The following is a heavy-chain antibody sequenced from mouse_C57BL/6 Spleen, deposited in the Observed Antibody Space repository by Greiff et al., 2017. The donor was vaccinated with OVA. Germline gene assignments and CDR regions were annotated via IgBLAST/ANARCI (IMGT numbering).Heavy chain of an antibody. CDR1: GYTFTSYW. V-gene: IGHV1-64*01. CDR2: IHPNSGST. J-gene: IGHJ3*01. D-gene: IGHD1-1*01. Sequence: VQLQQPGAELVKPGASVKLSCKASGYTFTSYWMHWVKQRPGQGLEWIGMIHPNSGSTNYNEKFKSKATLTVDKSSSTAYMQLSSLTSEDSAVYYGARSTTTVVATRAWFAYWGQGTLVTVSA. CDR3: ARSTTTVVATRAWFAY.